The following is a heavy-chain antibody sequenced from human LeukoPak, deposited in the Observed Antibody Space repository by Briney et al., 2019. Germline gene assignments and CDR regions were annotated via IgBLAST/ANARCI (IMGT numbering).Heavy chain of an antibody. CDR2: IYYSGTT. CDR1: GGSISSGDYY. D-gene: IGHD2-15*01. Sequence: SQTLSLTCPVSGGSISSGDYYWTWIRQPPGKGLEWIGYIYYSGTTYNNPSHKSRVTISVDTSKNQFSLKLNSVTAADTAVYFCARGPGYCGGGTCYLHFDYWGQGTLVTVSS. J-gene: IGHJ4*02. V-gene: IGHV4-30-4*01. CDR3: ARGPGYCGGGTCYLHFDY.